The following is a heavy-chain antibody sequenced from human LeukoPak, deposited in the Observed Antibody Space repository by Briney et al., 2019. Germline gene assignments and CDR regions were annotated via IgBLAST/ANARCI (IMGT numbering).Heavy chain of an antibody. J-gene: IGHJ5*02. Sequence: GGSLRLSCAASGLTFSSHWMHWVRQALGKGLVWVSRITNDGSSTTYADSVKGRFTISRDNARNSLYLQMNSLRAEDTAMYYCARDTGNSGYGCDLWGQGTLVTVSS. CDR1: GLTFSSHW. V-gene: IGHV3-74*01. CDR2: ITNDGSST. D-gene: IGHD5-12*01. CDR3: ARDTGNSGYGCDL.